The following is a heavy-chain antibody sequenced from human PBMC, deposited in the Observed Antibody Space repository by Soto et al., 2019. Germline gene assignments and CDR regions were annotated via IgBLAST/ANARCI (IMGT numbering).Heavy chain of an antibody. Sequence: QLQLQESGPGLVKPSETLSLTCTVSGGSISSSSYYWGWIRQPPGKGLEWIGSIHYSGSTYYNPSLKSRVTISVDTSKNQFSLKLSSVTAADTAVYYCARPTSLGYCSGDSCYSDLNNWFDPWGQGTLVTVSS. D-gene: IGHD2-15*01. CDR2: IHYSGST. V-gene: IGHV4-39*01. J-gene: IGHJ5*02. CDR3: ARPTSLGYCSGDSCYSDLNNWFDP. CDR1: GGSISSSSYY.